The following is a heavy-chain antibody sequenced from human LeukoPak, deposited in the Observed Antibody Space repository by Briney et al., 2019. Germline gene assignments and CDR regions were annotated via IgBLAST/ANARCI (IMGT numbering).Heavy chain of an antibody. CDR3: GGGLLWFGEESDAFDI. CDR1: GFSFTTYG. CDR2: ISYDGGKR. V-gene: IGHV3-30*03. Sequence: GGSLRLSCSTSGFSFTTYGMHWVRQAPGKGLEWVAFISYDGGKRYFADSVKGRFTISRDNSKNTLYLQMNSLRAEDTAVYYCGGGLLWFGEESDAFDIWGQGTIVTVSS. J-gene: IGHJ3*02. D-gene: IGHD3-10*01.